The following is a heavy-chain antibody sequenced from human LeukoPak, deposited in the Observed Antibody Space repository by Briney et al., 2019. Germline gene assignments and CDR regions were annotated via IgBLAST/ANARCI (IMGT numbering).Heavy chain of an antibody. CDR2: ISTSGTTI. CDR1: GFTFSDYY. D-gene: IGHD3-3*01. CDR3: ARDLGITIFEGSDP. Sequence: GGSVRLSCAASGFTFSDYYMSWIRQAPGKGLEWVSCISTSGTTIYYVDSVKCRFTISRDNAKNSLYLQMNSLRAEDTAVYYCARDLGITIFEGSDPWGQGTLVTVSS. V-gene: IGHV3-11*01. J-gene: IGHJ5*02.